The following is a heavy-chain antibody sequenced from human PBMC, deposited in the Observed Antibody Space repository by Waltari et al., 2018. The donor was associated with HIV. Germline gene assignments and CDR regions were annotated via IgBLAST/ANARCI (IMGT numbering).Heavy chain of an antibody. CDR1: GFIFSAYR. J-gene: IGHJ4*02. V-gene: IGHV3-48*02. D-gene: IGHD6-19*01. CDR3: ARDPEWLVEGGDY. Sequence: EVQLVESGGGLVQPGGSLRLSCAASGFIFSAYRVNWVRQAPGYGLEWVSYISRSGNTKYYADSVKGRFTIFRDNAKNSLYLQMNSLRDEDTAVYYCARDPEWLVEGGDYWGQGTLVTVSS. CDR2: ISRSGNTK.